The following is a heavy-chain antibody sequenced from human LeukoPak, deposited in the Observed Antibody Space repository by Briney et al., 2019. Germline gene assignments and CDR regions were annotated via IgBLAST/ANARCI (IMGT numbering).Heavy chain of an antibody. CDR3: AKYISGWYYFDY. Sequence: PGGSLRLSCAASRFTFSYAMSWVRQAPGKGLEWVSAITGSGTSTYYADSVKGRFTISRDNSKNTLYLQMNSLRAEDTAVYYCAKYISGWYYFDYWGQGTLVTVSS. V-gene: IGHV3-23*01. D-gene: IGHD6-19*01. J-gene: IGHJ4*02. CDR2: ITGSGTST. CDR1: RFTFSYA.